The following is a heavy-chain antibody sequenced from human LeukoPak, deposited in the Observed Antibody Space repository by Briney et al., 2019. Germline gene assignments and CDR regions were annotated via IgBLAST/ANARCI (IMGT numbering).Heavy chain of an antibody. CDR2: INPSGGIT. J-gene: IGHJ4*02. CDR3: TKYGHSPYFDS. D-gene: IGHD4-17*01. CDR1: GYTFTGYY. V-gene: IGHV1-46*01. Sequence: ASVKVSCKASGYTFTGYYMHWVRQAPGQGLEWMGIINPSGGITNYAQKFQGRVTMTRDMSTSTVYMELSSLRSEDTAVYYCTKYGHSPYFDSWGQGTLVTVSS.